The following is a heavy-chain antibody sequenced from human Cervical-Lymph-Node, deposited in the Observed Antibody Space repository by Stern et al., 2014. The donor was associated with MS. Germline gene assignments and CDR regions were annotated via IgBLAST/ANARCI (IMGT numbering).Heavy chain of an antibody. D-gene: IGHD2-2*01. V-gene: IGHV3-33*01. CDR3: ARDNDIVVLPAALDY. Sequence: VQLVESGGGVVQPGRSLRLSCAASGFTFSSYGMHWVRQAPGKGLEWVAVLWYDGSNKYYVDSVKGRFTISRDNSKNTLYLQMNTLRAEDTAVYYCARDNDIVVLPAALDYWGQGTLVTVSS. CDR1: GFTFSSYG. J-gene: IGHJ4*02. CDR2: LWYDGSNK.